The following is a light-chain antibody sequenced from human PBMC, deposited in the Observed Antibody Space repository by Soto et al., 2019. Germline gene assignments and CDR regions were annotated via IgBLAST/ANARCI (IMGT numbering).Light chain of an antibody. CDR3: QQNNRYPWT. CDR2: DAS. Sequence: DIQLTQSPSTLSASVGDRVTLTCRANQSVSSWLAWYQQKPGKAPKLLIYDASSLESGVPSRFSGSGSGTEFTLTISSLQPDDFATYYCQQNNRYPWTFGQGTKVDIK. V-gene: IGKV1-5*01. CDR1: QSVSSW. J-gene: IGKJ1*01.